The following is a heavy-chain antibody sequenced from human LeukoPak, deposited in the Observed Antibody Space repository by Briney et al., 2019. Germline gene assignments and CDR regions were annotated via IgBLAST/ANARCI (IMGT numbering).Heavy chain of an antibody. J-gene: IGHJ6*03. Sequence: ASVKVSCKASGGTFTSYAISWVRQAPGQGLEWMGWINPTSGGTKYAQKFQGRVTMTRDTSISTAYMELNTLRSDDTAMYYCARAAGDYGDYDYFYYMDVWGKGTTVTISS. CDR2: INPTSGGT. D-gene: IGHD4-17*01. CDR3: ARAAGDYGDYDYFYYMDV. V-gene: IGHV1-2*02. CDR1: GGTFTSYA.